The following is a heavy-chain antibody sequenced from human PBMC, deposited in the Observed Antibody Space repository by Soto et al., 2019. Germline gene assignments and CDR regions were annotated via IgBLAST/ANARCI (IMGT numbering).Heavy chain of an antibody. CDR2: IKSRAYGGTT. CDR1: GFTFGDYA. CDR3: TRELYTYGHTNWFDP. V-gene: IGHV3-49*03. Sequence: PGGSLRLSCTASGFTFGDYAMNWFRQAPGKRLEWIGFIKSRAYGGTTEYAASVKGRFTISRDDSKSIAYLQMNSLKTEDTAVYYCTRELYTYGHTNWFDPWPGNPGHRLL. D-gene: IGHD5-18*01. J-gene: IGHJ5*02.